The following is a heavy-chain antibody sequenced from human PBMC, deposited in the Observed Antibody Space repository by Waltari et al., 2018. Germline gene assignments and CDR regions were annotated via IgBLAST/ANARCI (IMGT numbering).Heavy chain of an antibody. J-gene: IGHJ5*02. V-gene: IGHV1-69*12. CDR1: GGTFSSYA. D-gene: IGHD6-13*01. CDR3: ASIAAAGRGNWFDP. Sequence: QVQLVQSGAEVKKPGSSVKVSCKASGGTFSSYAISWVRQAPGQGLEWMGGISPIFGTANYAQKFQRRGTITADESTSTAYMELSSLRSEDTAVYYCASIAAAGRGNWFDPWGQGTLVTVSS. CDR2: ISPIFGTA.